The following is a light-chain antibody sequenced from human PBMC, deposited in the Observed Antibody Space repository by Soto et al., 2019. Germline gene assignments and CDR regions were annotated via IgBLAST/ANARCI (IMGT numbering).Light chain of an antibody. V-gene: IGLV1-40*01. CDR3: QSLDSSLFGRV. CDR1: SSNIGAGYD. CDR2: SNN. Sequence: QSVLTQPPSVSGAPGQRVTISCTGSSSNIGAGYDVHWYQQLPGTAPKLLIYSNNNRPSGVPDRFSGSKSGTSASLAITGLHAEDDADYSCQSLDSSLFGRVFGGGTNLTVL. J-gene: IGLJ3*02.